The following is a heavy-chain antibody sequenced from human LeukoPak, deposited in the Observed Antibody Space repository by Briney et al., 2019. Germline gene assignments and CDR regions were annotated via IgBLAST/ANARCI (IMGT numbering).Heavy chain of an antibody. CDR2: ISGSGGST. CDR1: GFTFSSYA. V-gene: IGHV3-23*01. Sequence: GGSLRLSCVVSGFTFSSYAMSWVRQAPGKGLEWVSAISGSGGSTYYADSVKGRFTISRDNSKNTPYLQMNSLRAEDTAVYYCAKDTRGSMTTTEGLFDYWGQGTLVTVSS. CDR3: AKDTRGSMTTTEGLFDY. D-gene: IGHD4-17*01. J-gene: IGHJ4*02.